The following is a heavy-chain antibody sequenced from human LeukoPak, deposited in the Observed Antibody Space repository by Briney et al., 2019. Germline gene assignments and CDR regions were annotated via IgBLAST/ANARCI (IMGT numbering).Heavy chain of an antibody. J-gene: IGHJ4*02. Sequence: GGSLRLSCAASGFIFSNYDMNWVRQAPGMGLEWVSRIRGAGGTAYYADSVKGRFTISRDNSKNTLYLQMNSLRAEDTAVYYCAKEEAYGSGSPAGHFDYWGQGTLVTVSS. CDR1: GFIFSNYD. CDR2: IRGAGGTA. CDR3: AKEEAYGSGSPAGHFDY. D-gene: IGHD3-10*01. V-gene: IGHV3-23*01.